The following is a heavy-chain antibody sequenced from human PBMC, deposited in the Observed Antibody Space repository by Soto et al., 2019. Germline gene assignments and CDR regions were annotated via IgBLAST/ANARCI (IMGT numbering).Heavy chain of an antibody. J-gene: IGHJ3*02. Sequence: GGSLRLSCAASGFTFSSYAMHWVRQAPGKGLEWVAVISYDGSNKYYADSVKGRFTISRDNSKNTLYLQMNSLRAEDTAVYYCARGLVPAAIRGAFDIWGQGTMVTV. D-gene: IGHD2-2*01. V-gene: IGHV3-30-3*01. CDR3: ARGLVPAAIRGAFDI. CDR2: ISYDGSNK. CDR1: GFTFSSYA.